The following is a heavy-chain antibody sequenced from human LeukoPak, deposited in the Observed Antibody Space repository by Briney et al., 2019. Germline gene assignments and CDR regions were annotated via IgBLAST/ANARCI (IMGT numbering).Heavy chain of an antibody. CDR1: GFTFDDYA. V-gene: IGHV3-21*04. D-gene: IGHD2-2*01. CDR3: AKSAATWDTYFDY. Sequence: PGGSLRLSCAASGFTFDDYAMNWVRQAPGKGLEWVSSISSSSSYIYYADSVKGRFAISRDNAKNSLYLQMNSLRAEDTAVYYCAKSAATWDTYFDYWGQGTLVTVSS. CDR2: ISSSSSYI. J-gene: IGHJ4*02.